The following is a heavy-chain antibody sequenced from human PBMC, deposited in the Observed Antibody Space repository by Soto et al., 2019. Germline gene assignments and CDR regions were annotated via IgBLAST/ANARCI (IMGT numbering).Heavy chain of an antibody. J-gene: IGHJ6*03. D-gene: IGHD4-17*01. V-gene: IGHV3-23*01. CDR3: ARYCGDYGYYYYYMDV. Sequence: GGSLRLSCAASGFTFSSYAMSWVRQAPGKGLEWVSAISGSGGSTYYADSVKGRFTISRDNSKNTLYLQMNSLRAEDTAVYYCARYCGDYGYYYYYMDVWGKGTTVTVSS. CDR2: ISGSGGST. CDR1: GFTFSSYA.